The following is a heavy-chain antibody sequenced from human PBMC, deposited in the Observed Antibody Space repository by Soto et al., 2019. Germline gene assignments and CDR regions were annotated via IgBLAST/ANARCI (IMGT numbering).Heavy chain of an antibody. CDR3: ARDWGYSSSFGFRNWFDP. V-gene: IGHV4-30-4*01. CDR2: TYYSGST. Sequence: QVQLQESGPGLVQPSQTLSLTCTVSGGSISSGDYYWSWIRQPPGKGLEWIGYTYYSGSTYYNPSLKSRVTISVDTSKNQFSLKLSSVTAADTAVYYCARDWGYSSSFGFRNWFDPWGQGTLVTVSS. D-gene: IGHD6-6*01. J-gene: IGHJ5*02. CDR1: GGSISSGDYY.